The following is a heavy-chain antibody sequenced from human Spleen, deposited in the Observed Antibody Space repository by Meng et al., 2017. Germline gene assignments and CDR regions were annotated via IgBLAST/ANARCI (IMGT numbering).Heavy chain of an antibody. CDR3: ARDVHSSDWYSPNYFYYGMDV. V-gene: IGHV3-72*01. D-gene: IGHD6-19*01. Sequence: GESLKISCAASGFTFSSYAMSWVRQAPGKGLEWVGRASNKGNSYTTEYAASVKGRFTISRDDSKNSLSLQMNSLRPEDTAVYFCARDVHSSDWYSPNYFYYGMDVWGQGTTVTVSS. J-gene: IGHJ6*02. CDR1: GFTFSSYA. CDR2: ASNKGNSYTT.